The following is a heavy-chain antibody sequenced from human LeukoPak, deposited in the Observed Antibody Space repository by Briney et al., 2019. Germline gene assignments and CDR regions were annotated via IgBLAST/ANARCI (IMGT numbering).Heavy chain of an antibody. CDR1: GGSISSSSYY. V-gene: IGHV4-39*07. J-gene: IGHJ4*02. CDR3: ARGYYDSSGYYQH. Sequence: PSETLSLTCTVSGGSISSSSYYWGWIRQPPGKGLEWIGSIYYSGSTYYNPSLKSRVTISVDTSKNQFSLKLSSVTAADTAVYYCARGYYDSSGYYQHWGQGTLVTVSS. D-gene: IGHD3-22*01. CDR2: IYYSGST.